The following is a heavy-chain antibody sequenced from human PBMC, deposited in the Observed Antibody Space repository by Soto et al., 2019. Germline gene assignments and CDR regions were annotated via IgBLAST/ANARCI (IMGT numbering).Heavy chain of an antibody. CDR2: ISGSGGST. J-gene: IGHJ5*02. D-gene: IGHD3-10*01. V-gene: IGHV3-23*01. Sequence: GGSLRLSCAASGFTFSSYAMSWVRQAPGKGLEWVSAISGSGGSTYYADSVKGRFTISRDNSKNTLYLQMNSLRAEDTAVYYCPKEGRGGYVLGGLLVCAWGQGTLVTVSS. CDR3: PKEGRGGYVLGGLLVCA. CDR1: GFTFSSYA.